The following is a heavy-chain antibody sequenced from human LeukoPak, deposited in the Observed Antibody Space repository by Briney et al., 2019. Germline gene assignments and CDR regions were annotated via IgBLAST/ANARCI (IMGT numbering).Heavy chain of an antibody. CDR2: INHSGST. V-gene: IGHV4-34*08. Sequence: GSLRLSCAASGFTFSTYWMSWIRQPPGKGLEWIGEINHSGSTNYNPSLKSRVTISVDTSKNQFSLKLSSVTAADTAVYYCAGGAGIDYWGQGTLVTVSS. D-gene: IGHD6-19*01. CDR1: GFTFSTYW. J-gene: IGHJ4*02. CDR3: AGGAGIDY.